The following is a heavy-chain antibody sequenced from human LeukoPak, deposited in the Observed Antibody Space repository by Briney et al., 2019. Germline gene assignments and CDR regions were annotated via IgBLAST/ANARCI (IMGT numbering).Heavy chain of an antibody. CDR1: GYTFTSYG. CDR3: ARDDRYCSGGSCSILSPGEYQIGI. CDR2: INPSGGST. J-gene: IGHJ3*02. V-gene: IGHV1-46*01. D-gene: IGHD2-15*01. Sequence: GSVKVSCTASGYTFTSYGISWVRQAPGQGLEWMGIINPSGGSTSYAQKFQGRVTMTRDTSTSTVYMELSSLRSEDTAVYYCARDDRYCSGGSCSILSPGEYQIGIWGQGTMVTVSS.